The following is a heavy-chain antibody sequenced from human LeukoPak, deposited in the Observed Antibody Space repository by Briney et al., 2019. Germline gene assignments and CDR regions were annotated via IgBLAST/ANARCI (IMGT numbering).Heavy chain of an antibody. Sequence: GGSLRLSCAASGFTFSSYAMSWVRQAPGKGLEWVSAIRGSGGSTYYAGSVKGRFTISRDNSKNTLYLQMNSLRAEDTAVYYCASFEYSSSSDDAFDIWGQGTMVTVSS. CDR3: ASFEYSSSSDDAFDI. CDR1: GFTFSSYA. J-gene: IGHJ3*02. D-gene: IGHD6-6*01. CDR2: IRGSGGST. V-gene: IGHV3-23*01.